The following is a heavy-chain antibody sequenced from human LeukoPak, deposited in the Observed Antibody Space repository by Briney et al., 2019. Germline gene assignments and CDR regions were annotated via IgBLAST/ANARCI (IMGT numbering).Heavy chain of an antibody. CDR2: ISGSGAST. CDR3: ANLHYDILPRYIYYFDY. V-gene: IGHV3-23*01. CDR1: GFTFSTYG. J-gene: IGHJ4*02. Sequence: PGGSLRLSCAASGFTFSTYGMSWGREAPGKGLEWVSSISGSGASTYYADSVKGRFTISRDNSKNSVYMKMDSLRDEDTAVYYCANLHYDILPRYIYYFDYWGQGTLVTVSS. D-gene: IGHD3-9*01.